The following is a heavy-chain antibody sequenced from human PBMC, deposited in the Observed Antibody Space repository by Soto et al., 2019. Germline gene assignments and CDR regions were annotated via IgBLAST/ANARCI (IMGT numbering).Heavy chain of an antibody. CDR1: GGSISSYY. J-gene: IGHJ6*02. CDR3: ASPGGRGGDGYYYYGMDV. D-gene: IGHD3-16*01. V-gene: IGHV4-59*01. CDR2: IHYSGNT. Sequence: SETLSLTCTVSGGSISSYYWSWIRQPPGKGLEWIGYIHYSGNTNYNPSLKSRVTISVDTSKYRFSLNLSFVTAADTAVYFWASPGGRGGDGYYYYGMDVWGQGTTVTVSS.